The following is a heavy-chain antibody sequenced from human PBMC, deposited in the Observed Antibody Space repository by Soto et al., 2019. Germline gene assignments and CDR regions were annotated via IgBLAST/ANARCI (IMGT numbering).Heavy chain of an antibody. V-gene: IGHV4-30-2*01. CDR2: MYHSGST. CDR3: ARLPDY. CDR1: GGSISGGGYS. Sequence: PSETLSLTCAVSGGSISGGGYSWSWIRQPPGKGLEWIGYMYHSGSTYYNPSLKSRVTISIDRSKNQFSLKLSSVTAADTAVYYCARLPDYWGQRIPVPVSS. D-gene: IGHD2-2*01. J-gene: IGHJ4*02.